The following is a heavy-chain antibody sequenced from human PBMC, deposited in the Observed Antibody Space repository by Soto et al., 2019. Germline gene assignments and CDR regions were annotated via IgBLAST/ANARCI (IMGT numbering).Heavy chain of an antibody. CDR1: GGSISSYY. Sequence: QVQLQESGPGLVKPSETLSLTCTVSGGSISSYYWSWIRQPPGKGLEWIGYIYYSGTTNYNPSLQSRVTISVDTSKSHFSLKLSSVTAADTAVYYCARLRGYSYGPLDYWGQGTLVTVSS. V-gene: IGHV4-59*08. J-gene: IGHJ4*02. CDR2: IYYSGTT. CDR3: ARLRGYSYGPLDY. D-gene: IGHD5-18*01.